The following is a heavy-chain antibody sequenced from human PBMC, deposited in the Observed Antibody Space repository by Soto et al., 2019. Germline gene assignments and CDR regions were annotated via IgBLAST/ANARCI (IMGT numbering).Heavy chain of an antibody. CDR2: IIPIFGTA. CDR3: ASNPISYCSSTSCYGWFDP. CDR1: GGTFSSYA. J-gene: IGHJ5*02. V-gene: IGHV1-69*01. D-gene: IGHD2-2*01. Sequence: QVQLVQSGAEVKKPGSSVKVSCKASGGTFSSYAISWVRQAPGQGLEWMGGIIPIFGTANYAQKFQARFKITADESTSTAYMEPSSLRSEDTAVYYCASNPISYCSSTSCYGWFDPWGQGTLVTVSS.